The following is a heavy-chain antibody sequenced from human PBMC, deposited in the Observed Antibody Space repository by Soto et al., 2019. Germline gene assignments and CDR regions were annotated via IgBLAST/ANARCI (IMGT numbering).Heavy chain of an antibody. D-gene: IGHD3-9*01. V-gene: IGHV3-23*01. CDR1: GFTFGTYA. CDR2: IHPSGGST. Sequence: SLRLSCAASGFTFGTYAMNWVRQAPGKGLQWVATIHPSGGSTHYAESVRGRFTISRDNSRDTLYLQMNSLRAEDTAVYYCAKDPSTGPPDCWGQGALVTVSS. CDR3: AKDPSTGPPDC. J-gene: IGHJ4*02.